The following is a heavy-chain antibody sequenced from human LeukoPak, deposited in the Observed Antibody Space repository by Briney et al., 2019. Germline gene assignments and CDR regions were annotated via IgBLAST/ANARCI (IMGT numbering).Heavy chain of an antibody. D-gene: IGHD3-22*01. CDR3: ARARTEYYYDSSGCAFDI. CDR2: IYHSGST. J-gene: IGHJ3*02. Sequence: SETLSLTCAVSGGSISSGGYSWSWIRQPPGKGLEWIGYIYHSGSTYYNPSLKSRVTISVDRSKNQFSLKLSSVTAADTAVYYCARARTEYYYDSSGCAFDIWGQGTMVTVSS. CDR1: GGSISSGGYS. V-gene: IGHV4-30-2*01.